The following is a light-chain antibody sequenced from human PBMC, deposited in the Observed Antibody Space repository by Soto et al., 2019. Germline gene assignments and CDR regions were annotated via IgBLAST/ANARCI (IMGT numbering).Light chain of an antibody. CDR3: QHRNNWLWT. CDR1: QSVSSY. CDR2: EAS. J-gene: IGKJ1*01. V-gene: IGKV3-11*01. Sequence: EIVFTQSPSTLSLSPGERATLSCRASQSVSSYLAWYQQKPGQAPRLLIHEASNRATGIPARFSGSGSGTDFTLTISSLEPEDFAVYYCQHRNNWLWTFGQGTKVDIK.